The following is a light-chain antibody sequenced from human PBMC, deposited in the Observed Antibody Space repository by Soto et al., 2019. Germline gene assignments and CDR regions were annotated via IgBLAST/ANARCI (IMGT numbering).Light chain of an antibody. CDR1: SSDVGGYKY. J-gene: IGLJ1*01. V-gene: IGLV2-8*01. CDR3: CSYAGSNNYV. CDR2: EVS. Sequence: QSALTQPPSASGSPGQSVTISCTGTSSDVGGYKYVSWFQQRPGKAPKLMICEVSKRPSGVPDRFSGSRSGNSASLTVSGLQAEDEADYYCCSYAGSNNYVFGTGTKLTVL.